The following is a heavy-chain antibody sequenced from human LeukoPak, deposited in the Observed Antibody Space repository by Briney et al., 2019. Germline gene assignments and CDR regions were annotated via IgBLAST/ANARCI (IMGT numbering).Heavy chain of an antibody. CDR1: GGSFSGYY. V-gene: IGHV4-34*01. CDR2: INHNGST. J-gene: IGHJ4*02. D-gene: IGHD3-16*02. Sequence: SETLSLTCGVSGGSFSGYYWNWIRQAPGKGLEWIGEINHNGSTSSNPSLKSRVTISVDTSRSRFSLKLNSATAADTAVYYCARGPLQYDYVWGSYRHFDYWGQGTLVTVSS. CDR3: ARGPLQYDYVWGSYRHFDY.